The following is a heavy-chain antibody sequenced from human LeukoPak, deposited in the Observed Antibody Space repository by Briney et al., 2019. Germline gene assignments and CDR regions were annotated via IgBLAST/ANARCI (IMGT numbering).Heavy chain of an antibody. V-gene: IGHV4-59*01. CDR3: AREVVVAATWFDP. Sequence: SETLSLTCTVSGGSITNYYWSWIRQPPGKGLEWIGFIYYTGSTNYNPSLKSRVTISIDTSNNQFSLKLSSVTAADTAVYYCAREVVVAATWFDPWGQGTLVTVSS. CDR2: IYYTGST. J-gene: IGHJ5*02. CDR1: GGSITNYY. D-gene: IGHD2-15*01.